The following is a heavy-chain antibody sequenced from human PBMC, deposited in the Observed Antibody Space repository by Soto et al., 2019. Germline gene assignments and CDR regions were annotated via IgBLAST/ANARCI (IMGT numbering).Heavy chain of an antibody. J-gene: IGHJ4*02. CDR1: GFTLSNYA. Sequence: QVQLVESGGGVVQPGRSLKLSCVASGFTLSNYALHWVRQAPGKGPEWMAFIPNDGSNKLYADSVKGRFTISRDNSKNTLYLEMNSLRPEDTAVFYCARAGGGYLDYWGQGTLVTVSS. CDR2: IPNDGSNK. D-gene: IGHD3-22*01. V-gene: IGHV3-30*04. CDR3: ARAGGGYLDY.